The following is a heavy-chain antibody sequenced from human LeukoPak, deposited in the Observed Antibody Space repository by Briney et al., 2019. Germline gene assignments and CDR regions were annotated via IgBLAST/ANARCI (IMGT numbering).Heavy chain of an antibody. CDR3: AKGRGYSAYGPFDC. V-gene: IGHV3-30-3*01. CDR2: ISYDGSNK. Sequence: PGRSLRLSCAASGFTFSSYAMHWVRQAPGKGLEWVAVISYDGSNKYYADSVKGRFTISRDNSKNTLYLQMNSLRADDTAVYYCAKGRGYSAYGPFDCWGQGTLVTVSS. J-gene: IGHJ4*02. D-gene: IGHD5-12*01. CDR1: GFTFSSYA.